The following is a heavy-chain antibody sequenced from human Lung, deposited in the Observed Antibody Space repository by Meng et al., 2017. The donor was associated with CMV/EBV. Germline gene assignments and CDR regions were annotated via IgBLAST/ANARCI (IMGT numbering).Heavy chain of an antibody. D-gene: IGHD3-22*01. CDR3: ARDRIEGGYYESSGYYSADP. CDR1: GYTFTSYG. CDR2: ISAYNGNT. V-gene: IGHV1-18*01. J-gene: IGHJ5*02. Sequence: QVQLVQSGAEGKNPGASGRVSCKSSGYTFTSYGSSWVRQAPGQGLEWMGWISAYNGNTNYAQKLQGRVTMTTDTSTSTAYMELRSLRSDDTAVYYCARDRIEGGYYESSGYYSADPWGQGTLVTVSS.